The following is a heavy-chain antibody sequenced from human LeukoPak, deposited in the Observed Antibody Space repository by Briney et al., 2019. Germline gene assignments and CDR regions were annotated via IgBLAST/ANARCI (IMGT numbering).Heavy chain of an antibody. V-gene: IGHV3-21*01. CDR2: ISSSSSYI. J-gene: IGHJ6*02. CDR3: ARGGSSWYGDYYGMDV. D-gene: IGHD6-13*01. Sequence: GGSLRLSCAASGFTFSSYSMNWVRQAPGKGLEWVSSISSSSSYIYYADSVKGRFTISRDNAKNSLYLQMNSLRAEDTAVYYCARGGSSWYGDYYGMDVWGQGTTVTVSS. CDR1: GFTFSSYS.